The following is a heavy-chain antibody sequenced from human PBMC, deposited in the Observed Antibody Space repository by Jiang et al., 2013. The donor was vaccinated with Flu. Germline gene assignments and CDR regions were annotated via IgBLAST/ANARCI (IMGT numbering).Heavy chain of an antibody. CDR3: ARDHSGNYGKEAADY. CDR1: GFTFSSYW. J-gene: IGHJ4*02. D-gene: IGHD1-26*01. Sequence: SGGGLVQPGGSLRLSCAVSGFTFSSYWMSWVRQAPGKGLEWVAKIKQDGSERYYLDSAKGRFTISRDNAKKSLYLQMNSLRVEDTAVYYCARDHSGNYGKEAADYWGQGTLVTVSS. V-gene: IGHV3-7*01. CDR2: IKQDGSER.